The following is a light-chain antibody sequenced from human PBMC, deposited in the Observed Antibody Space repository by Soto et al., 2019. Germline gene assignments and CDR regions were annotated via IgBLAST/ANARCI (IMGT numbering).Light chain of an antibody. CDR2: GAS. CDR1: QSVSSSY. Sequence: EIVLTQSPGTLSLSPGERATLSCRASQSVSSSYLAWYQQKPGQAPRLLIYGASSRATGIPDRFSGSGSGTDFTLNIRRLEAEDFAVYYCQQYWRSPHTFGGGTKGEIK. J-gene: IGKJ4*01. V-gene: IGKV3-20*01. CDR3: QQYWRSPHT.